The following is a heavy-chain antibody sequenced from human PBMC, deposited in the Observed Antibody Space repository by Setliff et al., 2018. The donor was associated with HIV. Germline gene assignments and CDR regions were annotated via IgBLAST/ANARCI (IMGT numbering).Heavy chain of an antibody. J-gene: IGHJ6*03. CDR3: ARGRGSQSYYYLDV. V-gene: IGHV1-2*02. Sequence: ASVKVSCKASGYIFTVYLMHWVRQAPGQGLEWMGWINPNSGDTKYSQHFEGRVTMTTDTSTNTAYMELRSLRSDDTAVYYCARGRGSQSYYYLDVWGKGTTVTVSS. D-gene: IGHD3-10*01. CDR2: INPNSGDT. CDR1: GYIFTVYL.